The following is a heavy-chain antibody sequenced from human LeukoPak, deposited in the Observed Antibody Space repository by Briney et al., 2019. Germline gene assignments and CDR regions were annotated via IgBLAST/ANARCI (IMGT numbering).Heavy chain of an antibody. CDR3: ARGQGATVPQVGKNWFDP. CDR1: IDSFSNYH. CDR2: VNESGGT. V-gene: IGHV4-34*01. J-gene: IGHJ5*02. D-gene: IGHD1-26*01. Sequence: PSETLSLTCAVYIDSFSNYHWNWIRQTPAKGMEWIGEVNESGGTNISPSLRSRVILSVDTSKNQFSLRLISVTVADTAIYYCARGQGATVPQVGKNWFDPWGQGTRVTVSS.